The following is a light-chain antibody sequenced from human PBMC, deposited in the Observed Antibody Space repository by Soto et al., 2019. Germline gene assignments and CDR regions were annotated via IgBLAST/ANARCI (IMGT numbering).Light chain of an antibody. Sequence: EIVMTQSPATLSVSPGEGVTLSCRASESVRSKVAWYQQKPGQAPRLLIYGSSTRATSIPDRIRGSGSGTAYTPPIISLQSPDFAVYYCQQYNNWPSLTFGQGTKVDIK. CDR2: GSS. CDR1: ESVRSK. J-gene: IGKJ1*01. CDR3: QQYNNWPSLT. V-gene: IGKV3-15*01.